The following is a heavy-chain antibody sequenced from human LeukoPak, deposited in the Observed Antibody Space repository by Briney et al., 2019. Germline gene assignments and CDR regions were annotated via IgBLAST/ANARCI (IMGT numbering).Heavy chain of an antibody. D-gene: IGHD6-19*01. J-gene: IGHJ3*02. CDR2: IYYSGST. Sequence: PSETLSLTCTVSGGSISSYYWSWIRQPPGKGLEWIGYIYYSGSTNYNPSLKSRVTISVDTSKNQFSLKLSSVTAADTAVYYCAGGAVADSDAFDIWGQGTMVTVSP. CDR1: GGSISSYY. V-gene: IGHV4-59*12. CDR3: AGGAVADSDAFDI.